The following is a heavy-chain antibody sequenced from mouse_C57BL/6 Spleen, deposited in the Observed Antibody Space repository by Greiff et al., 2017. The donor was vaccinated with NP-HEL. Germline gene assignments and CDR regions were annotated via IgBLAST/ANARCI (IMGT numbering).Heavy chain of an antibody. Sequence: QVQLQQSGAELVRPGASVTLSCKASGYTFTDYEMHWVKQTPVHGLEWIGAIDPETGGTAYNQKFKGKAILTADKSSSTAYLELRSLTSEDSAVYYCTGIGVTTVDPFAYWGQGTLVTVSA. J-gene: IGHJ3*01. CDR2: IDPETGGT. CDR1: GYTFTDYE. D-gene: IGHD1-1*01. CDR3: TGIGVTTVDPFAY. V-gene: IGHV1-15*01.